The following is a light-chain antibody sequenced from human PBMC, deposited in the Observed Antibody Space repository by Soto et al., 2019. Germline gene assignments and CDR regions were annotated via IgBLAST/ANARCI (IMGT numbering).Light chain of an antibody. CDR3: QSYDATNQV. J-gene: IGLJ3*02. V-gene: IGLV6-57*01. CDR2: EDN. Sequence: NFMLTQPHSVSESPGKTVIISCTRSSGSIASNYVQWYQQRPGSSPTTVIYEDNQRPSGVPDRFSGSIDSSSNSASLTISGLETEDGADYFCQSYDATNQVFGGGTKLPVL. CDR1: SGSIASNY.